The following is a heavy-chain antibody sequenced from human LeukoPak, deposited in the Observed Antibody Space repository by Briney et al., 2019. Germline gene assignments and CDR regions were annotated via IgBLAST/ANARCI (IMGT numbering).Heavy chain of an antibody. D-gene: IGHD3-10*01. CDR1: GFTFTSYG. CDR3: ARNIGRFGELTLDY. CDR2: MNPNSGNT. V-gene: IGHV1-8*01. J-gene: IGHJ4*02. Sequence: ASVKVSCKASGFTFTSYGINWVRQATGQGLEWMGWMNPNSGNTGYAQKFQGRVTMTRNTSISTAYMELSSLRSEDTAVYYCARNIGRFGELTLDYWGQGTLVTVSS.